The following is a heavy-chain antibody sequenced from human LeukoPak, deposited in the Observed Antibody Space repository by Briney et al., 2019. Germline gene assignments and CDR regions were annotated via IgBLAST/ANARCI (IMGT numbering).Heavy chain of an antibody. D-gene: IGHD3-16*01. CDR3: ARQGGVGYVNAFDI. CDR2: IYYSGST. Sequence: PSETLSLTCTVSGGSISSYYWSWIRQPPGKGLEWIGCIYYSGSTNYNPSLKSRVTLSVDTSKNQFSLKLGSVTAADTAVYYCARQGGVGYVNAFDIWGQGTMVTVSS. J-gene: IGHJ3*02. CDR1: GGSISSYY. V-gene: IGHV4-59*08.